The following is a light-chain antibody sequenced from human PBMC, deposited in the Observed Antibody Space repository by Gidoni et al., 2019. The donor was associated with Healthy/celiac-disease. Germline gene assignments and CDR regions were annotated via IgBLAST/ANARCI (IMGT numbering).Light chain of an antibody. Sequence: QSVLTQPPSVSGAPGQRVTISCTVSSSNIGAGYDVHWYQQLPGTAPKLLIYGNSNRPSGVPDRFSGSKSGTSASLAITGLQAEDEADYYCQSYDSSLSHVVFGGGTKLTVL. CDR1: SSNIGAGYD. J-gene: IGLJ2*01. V-gene: IGLV1-40*01. CDR3: QSYDSSLSHVV. CDR2: GNS.